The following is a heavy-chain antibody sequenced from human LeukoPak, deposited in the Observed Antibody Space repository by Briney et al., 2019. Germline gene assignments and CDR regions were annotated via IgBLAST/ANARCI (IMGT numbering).Heavy chain of an antibody. CDR3: AKRGSGLAAAGTRHYYYGMDV. D-gene: IGHD6-13*01. CDR1: GFTFSSYG. J-gene: IGHJ6*02. Sequence: PGGSLRLSCAASGFTFSSYGMHWVRQAPGKGLEWVAVISYDGSNKYYADSVKGRFTISRDNSKNTLYLQMNSLRAEDTAVYYCAKRGSGLAAAGTRHYYYGMDVWGQRTTVTVSS. V-gene: IGHV3-30*18. CDR2: ISYDGSNK.